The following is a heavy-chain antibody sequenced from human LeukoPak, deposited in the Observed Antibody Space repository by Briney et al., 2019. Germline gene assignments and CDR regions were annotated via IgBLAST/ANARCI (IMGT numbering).Heavy chain of an antibody. V-gene: IGHV1-18*04. CDR3: ARIRSNSWPPFPDH. Sequence: ASVKVSCKASGYTFTGYYMHWVRQAPGQGLEWMGWISTYNGDTKYAQRLQGRLTLTTDTSTGTAYMDLRSLRSDDTAVIYCARIRSNSWPPFPDHWGQGTLLIVSS. D-gene: IGHD2/OR15-2a*01. J-gene: IGHJ5*02. CDR2: ISTYNGDT. CDR1: GYTFTGYY.